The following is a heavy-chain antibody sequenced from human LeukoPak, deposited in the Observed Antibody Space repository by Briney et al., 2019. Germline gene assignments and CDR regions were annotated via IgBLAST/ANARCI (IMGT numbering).Heavy chain of an antibody. Sequence: PGGSLRLSCAASGFTFSSYGMHWVRQAPGKGLEWVAVISYDGSNKYYADSVKGRFTISRDNSKNTLYLQMNSLRAEDTAVYYCAKERGYFDWLSHAFDIWGQGTMVTVSS. CDR1: GFTFSSYG. CDR3: AKERGYFDWLSHAFDI. D-gene: IGHD3-9*01. CDR2: ISYDGSNK. V-gene: IGHV3-30*18. J-gene: IGHJ3*02.